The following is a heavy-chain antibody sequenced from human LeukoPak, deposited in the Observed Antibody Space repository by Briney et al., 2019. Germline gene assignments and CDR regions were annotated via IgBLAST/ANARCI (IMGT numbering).Heavy chain of an antibody. J-gene: IGHJ6*03. Sequence: SETLSLPSTSKGGLLVGYYGSGFRQPPGKGLDGMGKLIHGEGTKYNPSLKSRVTISVDTSKNQFSLKLSSVTAADTAMYYCAGGPSYDDIYGNYYYYYYMDVWGKGTTVTVSS. CDR1: GGLLVGYY. D-gene: IGHD5-18*01. V-gene: IGHV4-34*01. CDR2: LIHGEGT. CDR3: AGGPSYDDIYGNYYYYYYMDV.